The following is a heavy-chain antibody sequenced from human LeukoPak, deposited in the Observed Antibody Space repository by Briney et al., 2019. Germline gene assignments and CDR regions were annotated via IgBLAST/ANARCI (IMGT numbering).Heavy chain of an antibody. CDR1: GFTFSNFG. V-gene: IGHV3-30*03. Sequence: PGGSLRLSCVASGFTFSNFGMHWVRQAPGKGLEWVALITYDGSNKYYRDSVKGRFTISRDNSKNTLHLQINSLRPDDAAVYYCARTGSRAGYDFWSGGNWFDPWGQGTLVTV. J-gene: IGHJ5*02. CDR2: ITYDGSNK. CDR3: ARTGSRAGYDFWSGGNWFDP. D-gene: IGHD3-3*01.